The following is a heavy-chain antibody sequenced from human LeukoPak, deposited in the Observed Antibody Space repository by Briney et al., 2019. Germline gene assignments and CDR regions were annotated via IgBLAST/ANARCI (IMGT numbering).Heavy chain of an antibody. D-gene: IGHD3-10*01. CDR3: ARRVDYYGSGSQNWFDP. CDR1: GGSLSSSSYY. V-gene: IGHV4-39*01. CDR2: IYYSGST. J-gene: IGHJ5*02. Sequence: PSETLSLTCTVSGGSLSSSSYYWGWIRQPPGKGLEWIGSIYYSGSTYYNPSLKSRVTISVDTSKNQFSLKLSSVTAADTAVYYCARRVDYYGSGSQNWFDPWGQGTLVTVSS.